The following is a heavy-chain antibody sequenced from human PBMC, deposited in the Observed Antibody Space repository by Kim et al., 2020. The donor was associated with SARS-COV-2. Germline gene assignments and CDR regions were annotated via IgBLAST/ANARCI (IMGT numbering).Heavy chain of an antibody. Sequence: GSTYYADSVKGRFTISRDNAKNTLYLQMNSLRAEDTAVYYCAKFVDGFQHWGQGTLVTVSS. J-gene: IGHJ1*01. D-gene: IGHD3-16*02. V-gene: IGHV3-23*01. CDR2: GST. CDR3: AKFVDGFQH.